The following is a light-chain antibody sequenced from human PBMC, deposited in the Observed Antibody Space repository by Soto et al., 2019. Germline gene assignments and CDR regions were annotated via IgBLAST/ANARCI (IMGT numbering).Light chain of an antibody. Sequence: HSVLTQPPSASGTPGQRFTISCSGSSSNIGSNYVYWYQQLPGTAPKLLIYRNNQRPSGVPDRCAGSKSGTSASLAISGLRSEYEADYYCAAWYDSLSEVFGGGTKLTFL. J-gene: IGLJ3*02. CDR2: RNN. CDR1: SSNIGSNY. CDR3: AAWYDSLSEV. V-gene: IGLV1-47*01.